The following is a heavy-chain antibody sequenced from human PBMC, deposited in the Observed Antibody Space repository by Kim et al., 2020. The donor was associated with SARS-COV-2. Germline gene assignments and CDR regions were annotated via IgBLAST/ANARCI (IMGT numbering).Heavy chain of an antibody. J-gene: IGHJ4*02. Sequence: ASVKVSCKASGYTFTGNYLHWVRQAPGQGLEWMGWINPNNGGTNYAQKFQYRVTMTRDTSVSTAYMELSRLTSDDTAVYYCARMITGSGDYFDFWGQGTLVTISS. D-gene: IGHD3-16*01. CDR2: INPNNGGT. V-gene: IGHV1-2*02. CDR3: ARMITGSGDYFDF. CDR1: GYTFTGNY.